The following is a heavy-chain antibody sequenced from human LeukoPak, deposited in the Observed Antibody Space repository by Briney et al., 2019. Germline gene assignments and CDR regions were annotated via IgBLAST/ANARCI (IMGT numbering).Heavy chain of an antibody. CDR3: AKGYRYQLLGTFDS. D-gene: IGHD2-2*01. Sequence: GGSLRLSCAASDFSLSTYSMDWVRQAPGKGLEWVAYITTGSTTMMYADSVQGRFTISRDDAKNSLYLQMNSLRAEDTAVYYCAKGYRYQLLGTFDSWGQGKLVTVSS. V-gene: IGHV3-48*01. CDR1: DFSLSTYS. J-gene: IGHJ5*01. CDR2: ITTGSTTM.